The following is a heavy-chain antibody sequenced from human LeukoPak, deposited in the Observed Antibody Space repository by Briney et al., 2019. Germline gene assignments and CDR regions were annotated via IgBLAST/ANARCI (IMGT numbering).Heavy chain of an antibody. CDR2: ISGSGSTI. J-gene: IGHJ3*02. CDR3: ARGRLRGDAFDI. CDR1: GFTFSDSY. Sequence: GGSLRLSCAASGFTFSDSYMNWIRQAPGKGLEWISYISGSGSTIYYADSVKGRFTISRDNAKNSLYLQMNSLRADDTAVYYCARGRLRGDAFDIWGQGTMVTVSS. D-gene: IGHD2-15*01. V-gene: IGHV3-11*01.